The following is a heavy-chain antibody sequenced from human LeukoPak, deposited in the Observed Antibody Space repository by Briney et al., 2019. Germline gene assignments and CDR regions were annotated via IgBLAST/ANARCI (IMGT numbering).Heavy chain of an antibody. CDR2: IYYSGST. CDR3: ARHRIYDILTGYYYMDV. Sequence: SETRSLTCTVSGGSISSSSYYWGWIRQPPGKGLEWIGSIYYSGSTYYNPSLKSRVTISVDTSKNQFSLKLSSVTAADTAVYYCARHRIYDILTGYYYMDVWGKGTTVTVS. CDR1: GGSISSSSYY. V-gene: IGHV4-39*01. D-gene: IGHD3-9*01. J-gene: IGHJ6*03.